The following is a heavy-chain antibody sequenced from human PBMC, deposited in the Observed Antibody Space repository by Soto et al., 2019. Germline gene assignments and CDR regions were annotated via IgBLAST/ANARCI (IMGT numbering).Heavy chain of an antibody. D-gene: IGHD6-25*01. J-gene: IGHJ6*02. CDR2: IDPSDSYT. CDR1: GYSFTSYW. CDR3: ARGGPAYHPEYYYYGMDV. V-gene: IGHV5-10-1*01. Sequence: PGESLKISCKGSGYSFTSYWISWVRQMPGKGLEWMGRIDPSDSYTNYSPSFQGHVTISADKSISTAYLQWSSLKASDTAMYYCARGGPAYHPEYYYYGMDVWGQGTTVTVSS.